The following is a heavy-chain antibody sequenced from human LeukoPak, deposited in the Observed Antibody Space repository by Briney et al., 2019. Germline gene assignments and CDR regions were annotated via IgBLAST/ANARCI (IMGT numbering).Heavy chain of an antibody. D-gene: IGHD5-24*01. CDR1: GYSFIDYW. Sequence: GESLKISXKASGYSFIDYWIGWVRQMPGKGLEWKGIIYPGDSDTRYSPSFEGQVTISSDKSTTTAYLQWSSLKASDTAMYYCAKSNRGDGYNYWFDPWGQGTLVTVSS. J-gene: IGHJ5*02. V-gene: IGHV5-51*01. CDR2: IYPGDSDT. CDR3: AKSNRGDGYNYWFDP.